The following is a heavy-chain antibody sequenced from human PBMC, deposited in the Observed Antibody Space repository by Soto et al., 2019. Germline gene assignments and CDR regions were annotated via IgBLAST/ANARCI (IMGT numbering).Heavy chain of an antibody. Sequence: SETLSLTCAVSGGSISSGGYSWSWIRRPPGKGLEWIGYIYHSGSTYYNPSLKSRVTISVDRSKNQFSLKLSSVTAEDTAVYACVKGGWLDFWGQGTLVTVSS. CDR1: GGSISSGGYS. CDR2: IYHSGST. D-gene: IGHD3-16*01. J-gene: IGHJ5*01. CDR3: VKGGWLDF. V-gene: IGHV4-30-2*01.